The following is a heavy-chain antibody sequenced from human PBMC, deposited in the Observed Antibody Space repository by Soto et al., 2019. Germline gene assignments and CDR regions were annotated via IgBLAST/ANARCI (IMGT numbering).Heavy chain of an antibody. V-gene: IGHV5-10-1*01. CDR2: IDPSDSYT. CDR1: GYSFTSYW. CDR3: ARTTIAVAGPFDY. Sequence: GASLKISCNGSGYSFTSYWISWVRQMPGKGLEWMGRIDPSDSYTNYSPSFQGHVTISADKSISTAYLQWSSLKASDTAMYYCARTTIAVAGPFDYWGQGTLVTVSS. D-gene: IGHD6-19*01. J-gene: IGHJ4*02.